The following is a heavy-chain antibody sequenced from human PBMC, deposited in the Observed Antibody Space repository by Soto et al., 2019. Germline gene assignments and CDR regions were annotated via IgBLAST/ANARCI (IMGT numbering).Heavy chain of an antibody. CDR3: ARDIVSGGPRANDAFAL. D-gene: IGHD5-12*01. CDR2: SNTANGNT. Sequence: QVQLVQSGAELKKPWASVNISCQAAGFTVSDTLINWVRQGPGQRLAWMGWSNTANGNTRSSESFQGRVTISSLSSASTAHVAMSYLTSGDTAVYYCARDIVSGGPRANDAFALWGQGTMITVSS. V-gene: IGHV1-3*04. CDR1: GFTVSDTL. J-gene: IGHJ3*01.